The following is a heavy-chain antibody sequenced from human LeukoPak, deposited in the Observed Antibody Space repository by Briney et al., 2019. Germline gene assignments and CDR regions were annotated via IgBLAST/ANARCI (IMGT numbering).Heavy chain of an antibody. V-gene: IGHV4-4*02. CDR3: ARHTAKGAFDI. CDR1: GGSISSSNW. Sequence: SETLSLTCAVSGGSISSSNWWSWVRQPPGKGLEWIGEINHSGSTNYNPSLKSRVTISVDTSKNQFSLKLSSVTAADTAVYYCARHTAKGAFDIWGQGTMVTVSS. D-gene: IGHD2-2*02. J-gene: IGHJ3*02. CDR2: INHSGST.